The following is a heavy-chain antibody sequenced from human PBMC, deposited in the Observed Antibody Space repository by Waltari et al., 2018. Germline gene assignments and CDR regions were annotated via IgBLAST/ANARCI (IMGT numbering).Heavy chain of an antibody. CDR2: IYYSGST. CDR3: ARLSIDGGHFDY. V-gene: IGHV4-59*01. CDR1: GGSISSYY. J-gene: IGHJ4*02. D-gene: IGHD2-15*01. Sequence: QVQLQESGPGLVKPSETLSLTCTVSGGSISSYYWSWIRQPPGKGLEWIGYIYYSGSTNYDPSLKSRVTISGDTSKNQFSLKLSSVTAADTAVYYCARLSIDGGHFDYWGQGTLVTVSS.